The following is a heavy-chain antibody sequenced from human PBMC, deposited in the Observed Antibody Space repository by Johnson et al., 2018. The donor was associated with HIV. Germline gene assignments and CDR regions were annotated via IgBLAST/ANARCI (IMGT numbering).Heavy chain of an antibody. J-gene: IGHJ3*02. CDR2: IYSGGST. CDR3: ASRQYFSSFDI. V-gene: IGHV3-66*01. Sequence: VQLVESGGGLVQPGRSLRLSCAASGFTFSNNYMTWVRQAPGKGLEWVSLIYSGGSTYYADSVKGRFTISRDNSKNTLYLQMNSLRAEDTAVYYCASRQYFSSFDIWGQGTMVTVSS. D-gene: IGHD3-3*01. CDR1: GFTFSNNY.